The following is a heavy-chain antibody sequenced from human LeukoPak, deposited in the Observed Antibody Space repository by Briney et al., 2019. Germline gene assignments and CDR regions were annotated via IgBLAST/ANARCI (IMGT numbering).Heavy chain of an antibody. J-gene: IGHJ4*02. CDR1: GFTFSSYS. D-gene: IGHD3-3*01. V-gene: IGHV3-48*04. CDR2: ISSSSSTI. CDR3: ARDPDFWSGYSPYFDY. Sequence: GGSLRLSCAAAGFTFSSYSMNWVRQAAGKGREWVSSISSSSSTIYYADSVKGRFTISRDNAKNSLYLQMNSLRAEDTAVYYCARDPDFWSGYSPYFDYWGQGTLVTVSS.